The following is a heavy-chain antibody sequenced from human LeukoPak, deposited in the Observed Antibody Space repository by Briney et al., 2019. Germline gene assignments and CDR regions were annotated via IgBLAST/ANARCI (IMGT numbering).Heavy chain of an antibody. CDR2: IYPGDSDT. Sequence: GESLKISCKGSGYSFTSYWIGWVRPMPGKGLEWMGIIYPGDSDTRYSPSFQGQVTISADKSISTAYLQWSSLKASDTAMYYCARVGSGSYSDERIYLASWTNVFDYWGQGTLVTVSS. D-gene: IGHD3-10*01. CDR1: GYSFTSYW. CDR3: ARVGSGSYSDERIYLASWTNVFDY. V-gene: IGHV5-51*01. J-gene: IGHJ4*02.